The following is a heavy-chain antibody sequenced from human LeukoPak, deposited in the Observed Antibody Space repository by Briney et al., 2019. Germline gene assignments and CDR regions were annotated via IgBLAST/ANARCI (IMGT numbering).Heavy chain of an antibody. Sequence: AGTLSLTCTVSGCYISGHYWNWIRQPPGKGLEWIGDIYYSRSTCYNPSLESRVNISVDTSKNQFSLKLSSVTAADTAVYYCARVVTQTYYFDYWGQGTLVTVSS. CDR2: IYYSRST. D-gene: IGHD2-21*02. CDR3: ARVVTQTYYFDY. J-gene: IGHJ4*02. V-gene: IGHV4-59*08. CDR1: GCYISGHY.